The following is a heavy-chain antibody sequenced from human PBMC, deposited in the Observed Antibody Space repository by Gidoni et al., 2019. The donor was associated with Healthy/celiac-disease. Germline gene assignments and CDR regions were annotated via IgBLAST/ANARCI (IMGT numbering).Heavy chain of an antibody. Sequence: EVQLVESGGGLVQPGGSLSLPWSASGFPFSCYWMHWVRQAPGKGLVWVSRINSDGSSTSYADSVKGRFTISRDNAKNTLYLQMNSLRAEDTAVYYCARIDRDYWGQGTLVTVSS. CDR1: GFPFSCYW. V-gene: IGHV3-74*01. J-gene: IGHJ4*02. CDR2: INSDGSST. CDR3: ARIDRDY.